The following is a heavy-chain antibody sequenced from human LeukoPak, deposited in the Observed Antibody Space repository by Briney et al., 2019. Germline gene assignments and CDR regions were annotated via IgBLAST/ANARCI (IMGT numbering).Heavy chain of an antibody. CDR1: GYTFTSYE. CDR3: VRVRDDSSGYIFDY. J-gene: IGHJ4*02. D-gene: IGHD3-22*01. V-gene: IGHV1-8*01. CDR2: MNPNSGNT. Sequence: ASVKVSCKASGYTFTSYEINWVRQATGQGLEWMGWMNPNSGNTGFAQKFQGRVTMTRNTSISTAYMELSSLRSEDTAVYYCVRVRDDSSGYIFDYWGQGTLVTVSS.